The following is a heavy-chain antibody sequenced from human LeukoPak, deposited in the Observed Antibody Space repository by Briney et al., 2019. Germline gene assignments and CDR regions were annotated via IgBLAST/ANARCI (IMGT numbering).Heavy chain of an antibody. CDR2: VYSADST. Sequence: GGSLRLSCAASGFIVSNNYMSWVRQAPGKGLEWVSVVYSADSTHYADSVKGRFTISRDNSKNTLYLQMNSLRAEDTAVYFCAREATPAQYYFDSWGQGTLVTVSS. J-gene: IGHJ4*02. CDR3: AREATPAQYYFDS. V-gene: IGHV3-53*01. CDR1: GFIVSNNY.